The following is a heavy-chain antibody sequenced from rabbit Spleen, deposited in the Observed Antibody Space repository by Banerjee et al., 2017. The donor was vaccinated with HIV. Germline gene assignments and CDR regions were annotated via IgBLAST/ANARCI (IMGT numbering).Heavy chain of an antibody. CDR1: GVSFSSSSY. CDR3: ARDTGSSFSSYGMDL. CDR2: IDPIFTTT. D-gene: IGHD8-1*01. J-gene: IGHJ6*01. Sequence: QSLEESGGDLVKPGASLTLTCTASGVSFSSSSYMCWVRQAPGKGLEWIGYIDPIFTTTYYSSWAKGRFTVSKTSSTTVTLQMTSLTAADTATYFCARDTGSSFSSYGMDLWGPGTLVTVS. V-gene: IGHV1S40*01.